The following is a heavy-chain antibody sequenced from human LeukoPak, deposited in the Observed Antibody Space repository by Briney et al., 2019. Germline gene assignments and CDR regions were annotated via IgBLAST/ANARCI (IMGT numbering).Heavy chain of an antibody. J-gene: IGHJ4*02. V-gene: IGHV1-46*01. Sequence: ASVKVSCKASGYTFTSCYMHWVRQAPGQGLEWMGIINPSGGSTSYAQKFQGRVTMTRNTSISTAYMELSSLRSEDTAVYYCARGYRGEYNYWGQGTLVTVSS. D-gene: IGHD3-16*01. CDR2: INPSGGST. CDR1: GYTFTSCY. CDR3: ARGYRGEYNY.